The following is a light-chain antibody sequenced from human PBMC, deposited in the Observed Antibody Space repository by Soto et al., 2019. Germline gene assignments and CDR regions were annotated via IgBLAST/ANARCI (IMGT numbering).Light chain of an antibody. Sequence: DIQMTQSPSSLSAFVGDRVTITCRASQGITNDLAWYQQKPGKVPKLLIYAASTLQSGVPSRFSGSGPGTDFTLTISSPQPEDVATYYCQKYNSAPSTFGPGTKVDIK. CDR2: AAS. CDR1: QGITND. V-gene: IGKV1-27*01. J-gene: IGKJ3*01. CDR3: QKYNSAPST.